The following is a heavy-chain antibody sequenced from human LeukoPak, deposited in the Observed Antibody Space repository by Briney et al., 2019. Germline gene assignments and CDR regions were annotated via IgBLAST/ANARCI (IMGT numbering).Heavy chain of an antibody. D-gene: IGHD5-18*01. Sequence: SVTVSCKTSGGTFSSSAITWVRQAPGQGLEWMGRIIPVLNITTYAQKFQGSVTITADTSTSTVYMELSSLRSEETAVYYCARDQGLTAPPPYGLDVWGQGTTVIVSS. CDR2: IIPVLNIT. V-gene: IGHV1-69*04. CDR3: ARDQGLTAPPPYGLDV. J-gene: IGHJ6*02. CDR1: GGTFSSSA.